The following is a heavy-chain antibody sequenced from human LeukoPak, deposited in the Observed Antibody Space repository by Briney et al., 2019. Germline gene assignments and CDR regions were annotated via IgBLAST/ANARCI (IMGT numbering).Heavy chain of an antibody. Sequence: SETLSLTXAVYGGSLSNYYWSWIRQPPGKGLEWIGEINHSGSTNYNPSLKSRVTISVDMSKNQFSLELSFVTAADTAVYYCARGPASGSNFAWFDPWGQGTLVTVSS. D-gene: IGHD3-10*01. CDR2: INHSGST. CDR1: GGSLSNYY. CDR3: ARGPASGSNFAWFDP. J-gene: IGHJ5*02. V-gene: IGHV4-34*01.